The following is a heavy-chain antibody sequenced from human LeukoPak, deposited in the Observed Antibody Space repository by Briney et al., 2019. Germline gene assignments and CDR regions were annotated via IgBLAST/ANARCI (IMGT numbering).Heavy chain of an antibody. CDR1: GGSISSGSYY. D-gene: IGHD3-22*01. CDR3: ARGRYYYDSSGYFHFDY. V-gene: IGHV4-61*02. CDR2: IYTSGST. Sequence: SQTLSLTCTVSGGSISSGSYYWSWIRQPAGKGLEWIGRIYTSGSTNYNPSLKSRVTISVDTSKNQFSLKLSSVTAADTAVYYCARGRYYYDSSGYFHFDYWGQGTLVTVSS. J-gene: IGHJ4*02.